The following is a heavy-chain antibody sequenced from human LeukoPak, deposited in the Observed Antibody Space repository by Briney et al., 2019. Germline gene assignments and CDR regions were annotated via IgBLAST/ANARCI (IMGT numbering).Heavy chain of an antibody. CDR2: ISGDGNAK. D-gene: IGHD3-3*01. V-gene: IGHV3-48*04. J-gene: IGHJ6*03. Sequence: GGSLRLSCAASGFSFSSYSINWVRQAPGKGLEWVSYISGDGNAKHYTDSVKGRLTISRDNAKNTLFLQMNSLRAEDTAVYYCARALYDFWSGYYIANYMDVWGKGTPVTVSS. CDR3: ARALYDFWSGYYIANYMDV. CDR1: GFSFSSYS.